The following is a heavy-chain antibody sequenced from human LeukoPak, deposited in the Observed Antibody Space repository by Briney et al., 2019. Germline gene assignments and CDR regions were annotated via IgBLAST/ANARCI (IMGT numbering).Heavy chain of an antibody. V-gene: IGHV3-30-3*01. Sequence: GGSLRLSCAASGFTFSSYAMHWVRQAPGKGLEWVAVISYDGSNKYYADSVKGRFTISRDNSKKTVYQQMNSLRVEDTGVYYCARDGSFGRDVWGQGTTVTVSS. D-gene: IGHD6-19*01. CDR3: ARDGSFGRDV. J-gene: IGHJ6*02. CDR2: ISYDGSNK. CDR1: GFTFSSYA.